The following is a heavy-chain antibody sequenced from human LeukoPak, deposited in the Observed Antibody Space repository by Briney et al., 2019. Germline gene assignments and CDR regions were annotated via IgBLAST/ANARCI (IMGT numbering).Heavy chain of an antibody. CDR1: GGSISSGSYY. D-gene: IGHD6-6*01. CDR2: IYTSGST. V-gene: IGHV4-61*02. Sequence: SQTLSLTCTVSGGSISSGSYYWSWIRQPAGKGLEWIGRIYTSGSTNYNPSLKSRVTISVDTSKNQFSLKLSSVTAADTAVYYCATINSSSSLDYWGQGTLVTVSS. CDR3: ATINSSSSLDY. J-gene: IGHJ4*02.